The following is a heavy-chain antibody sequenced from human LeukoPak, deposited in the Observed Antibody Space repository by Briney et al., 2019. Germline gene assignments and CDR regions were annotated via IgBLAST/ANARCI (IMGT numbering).Heavy chain of an antibody. Sequence: PSETLSLTCTVSGGSISSSSYYWGWIRQPPGKGLEWIGSIYYSGSTYYNPSLKSRVTISVDTSKNQFSLKLSSVTAADTAVYYCARVSNRVRTWIQLRPNYYYYMDVWGKGTTVTVSS. CDR2: IYYSGST. V-gene: IGHV4-39*07. CDR1: GGSISSSSYY. CDR3: ARVSNRVRTWIQLRPNYYYYMDV. D-gene: IGHD5-18*01. J-gene: IGHJ6*03.